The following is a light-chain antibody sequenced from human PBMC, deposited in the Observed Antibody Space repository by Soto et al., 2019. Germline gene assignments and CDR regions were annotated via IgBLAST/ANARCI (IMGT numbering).Light chain of an antibody. J-gene: IGKJ1*01. V-gene: IGKV3-15*01. CDR1: QSVGSN. Sequence: EIVMTQSSATLSVSPGERATLSCRASQSVGSNLAWYQQKPCQAPRLLIYGASTRATGIPARFSGSGSGTEFTLTISSLQSEDFAVYFCQQYNNWPPDRTFGQGTKVEIK. CDR3: QQYNNWPPDRT. CDR2: GAS.